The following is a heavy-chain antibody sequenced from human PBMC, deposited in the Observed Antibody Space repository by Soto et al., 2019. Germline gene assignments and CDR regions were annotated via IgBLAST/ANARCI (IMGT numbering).Heavy chain of an antibody. D-gene: IGHD5-18*01. J-gene: IGHJ4*02. CDR3: VRGVRGYVSY. Sequence: SETLSLTCAVSGGSISNGYYWGWIRQPPGKGLEWIGTVSHRGDTSNNPSLKSRLTISADTSKNQFSLMLTSVTAADTAIYYCVRGVRGYVSYWGQGILVTVSS. CDR2: VSHRGDT. CDR1: GGSISNGYY. V-gene: IGHV4-38-2*01.